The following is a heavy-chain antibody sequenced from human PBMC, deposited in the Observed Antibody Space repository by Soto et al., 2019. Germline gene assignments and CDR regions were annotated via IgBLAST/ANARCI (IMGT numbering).Heavy chain of an antibody. Sequence: SLKISCKGSGYSFTSYWIGWVRQMPGKGLEWMGIIYPGDSDTRYSPSFQGQVTISADKSISTAYLQWSSLKASDTAMYYCARRYDFWCGYPNTWFDPWGQGTLVTVSA. CDR2: IYPGDSDT. V-gene: IGHV5-51*01. D-gene: IGHD3-3*01. CDR3: ARRYDFWCGYPNTWFDP. J-gene: IGHJ5*02. CDR1: GYSFTSYW.